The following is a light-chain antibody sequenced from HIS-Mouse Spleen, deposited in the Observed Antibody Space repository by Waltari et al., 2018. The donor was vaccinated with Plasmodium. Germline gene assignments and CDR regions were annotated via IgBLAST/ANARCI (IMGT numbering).Light chain of an antibody. V-gene: IGKV1-8*01. CDR3: QQFNSYPLT. CDR2: AAS. Sequence: AIRMTQSPSSFPASNGDRVTITCRASPGISSYLAWYQQKPGNAPKLLIYAASSLESGVPSRFSGSGSGTDFTLTISSLQPEDFATYYCQQFNSYPLTFGGGTKVEIK. CDR1: PGISSY. J-gene: IGKJ4*01.